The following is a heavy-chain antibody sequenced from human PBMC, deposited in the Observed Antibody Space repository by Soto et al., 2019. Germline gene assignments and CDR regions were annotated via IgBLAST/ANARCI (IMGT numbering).Heavy chain of an antibody. J-gene: IGHJ4*02. CDR1: GFTFSSYS. V-gene: IGHV3-48*01. Sequence: GGSLRLSCAASGFTFSSYSMNWVRQAPGKGLEWVSYISSSSSTIYYADSVKGRFTISRDNAKNSLYLQMNSLRAEDTAVYYCARSGYSSSWVHDYWGQGTLVTVSS. CDR2: ISSSSSTI. D-gene: IGHD6-13*01. CDR3: ARSGYSSSWVHDY.